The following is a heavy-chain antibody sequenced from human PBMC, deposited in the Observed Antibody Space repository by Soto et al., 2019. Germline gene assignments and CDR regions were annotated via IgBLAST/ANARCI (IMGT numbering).Heavy chain of an antibody. V-gene: IGHV4-59*01. J-gene: IGHJ6*03. Sequence: PSETLSLTCTVSGGSISSYYWSWIRQPPGKGLEWIGYIYYSGSTNYNPSLKSRVTISVDTSKNQFSLKLSSVTAADTAGYYCARLHSYYIDFPGTATTLTVSS. CDR2: IYYSGST. CDR1: GGSISSYY. CDR3: ARLHSYYIDF.